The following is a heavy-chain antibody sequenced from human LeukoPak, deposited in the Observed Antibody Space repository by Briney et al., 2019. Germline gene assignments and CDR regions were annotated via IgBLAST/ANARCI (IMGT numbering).Heavy chain of an antibody. V-gene: IGHV3-69-1*01. J-gene: IGHJ4*02. Sequence: TGGSLRLSCAASGFTFNDYAMHWVRQARGKGLEWVSLIYSRGDPKYADSVKGRFTISRHNDKNSLYLQMSTLRAEDTAVYYCARAGLGRGSGSYYQYPFDYWGQGTLVTVSS. D-gene: IGHD3-10*01. CDR3: ARAGLGRGSGSYYQYPFDY. CDR1: GFTFNDYA. CDR2: IYSRGDP.